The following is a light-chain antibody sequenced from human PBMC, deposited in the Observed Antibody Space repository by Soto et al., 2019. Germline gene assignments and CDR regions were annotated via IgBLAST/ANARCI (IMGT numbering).Light chain of an antibody. Sequence: VMTQSPATLSLSPGERATLSCRASQSVSSYLAWYQQKPGQAPRLLIYDASNRATGIPARFSGSGSGTDFTLTISSLEPEDFAVYYCQQRSNWPPYTFGQGTKVDIK. CDR2: DAS. CDR1: QSVSSY. V-gene: IGKV3-11*01. J-gene: IGKJ2*01. CDR3: QQRSNWPPYT.